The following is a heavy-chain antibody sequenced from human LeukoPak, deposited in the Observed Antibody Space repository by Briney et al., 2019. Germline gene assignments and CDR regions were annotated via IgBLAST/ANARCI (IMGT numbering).Heavy chain of an antibody. CDR1: GFTFSSYS. CDR2: ISSSSSTI. J-gene: IGHJ3*02. V-gene: IGHV3-48*04. Sequence: GGSLRLSCAASGFTFSSYSMNWVRQAPGKGLEWVSYISSSSSTIYYADSVKGRFTISRDNAKNSLYLQMNSLRAEDTAVYYCARDGYSSGWYGHDAFDIWGQGTMVTVSS. D-gene: IGHD6-19*01. CDR3: ARDGYSSGWYGHDAFDI.